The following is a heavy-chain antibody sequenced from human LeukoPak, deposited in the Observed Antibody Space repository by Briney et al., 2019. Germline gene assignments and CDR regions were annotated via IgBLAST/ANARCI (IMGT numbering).Heavy chain of an antibody. V-gene: IGHV4-31*03. CDR3: ASSKRYCSSTSCYYGDFDY. Sequence: SETLSLTCTVSGGSISGGGYYWSWIRQHPGKGLEWIGYIYYSGSTYYNPSLKSRVTISVDTSKNQFSLKLSSVTAADTAVYYCASSKRYCSSTSCYYGDFDYWGQGTLVTVSS. D-gene: IGHD2-2*01. CDR2: IYYSGST. J-gene: IGHJ4*02. CDR1: GGSISGGGYY.